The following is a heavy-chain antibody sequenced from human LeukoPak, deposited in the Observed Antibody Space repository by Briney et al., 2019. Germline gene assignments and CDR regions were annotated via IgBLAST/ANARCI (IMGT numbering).Heavy chain of an antibody. CDR1: GFTFSSYA. D-gene: IGHD3-22*01. CDR3: AKARDNRKYYYDSSGYYY. J-gene: IGHJ4*02. Sequence: GGSLRLSCAASGFTFSSYAMSWVRQAPGKGLEWVSAISGSGGSTYYADSVKGRFTISRDNSKNTLYLQMNSLRAEDTAVYYCAKARDNRKYYYDSSGYYYWGQGTLVTVSS. V-gene: IGHV3-23*01. CDR2: ISGSGGST.